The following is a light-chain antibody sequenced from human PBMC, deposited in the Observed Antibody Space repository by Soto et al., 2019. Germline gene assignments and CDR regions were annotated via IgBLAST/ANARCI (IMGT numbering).Light chain of an antibody. CDR3: QQRFNWPWT. V-gene: IGKV3-11*01. Sequence: EIVFTQSPATLSLSAGKRATLSCRAGQSVIRYLAWYQQRPGQAPRLLIYDASYRATGIPARFSGSGSGTDFTLTISSLESEDFAVYYCQQRFNWPWTFGQGTKVDIK. CDR2: DAS. CDR1: QSVIRY. J-gene: IGKJ1*01.